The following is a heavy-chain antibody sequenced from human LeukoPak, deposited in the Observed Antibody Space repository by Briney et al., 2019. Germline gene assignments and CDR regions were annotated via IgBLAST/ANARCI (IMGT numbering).Heavy chain of an antibody. CDR2: ISAYNGNT. D-gene: IGHD4-4*01. V-gene: IGHV1-18*01. J-gene: IGHJ6*02. Sequence: ASVKVSCKASGYTFTSYGISWVRQAPGQGLEWMGWISAYNGNTNYAQKLQGRVTMTTDTSTSTAYMELRSLRSDDTAVYYCAQSEDDYTNTYGMDVWSQGTTVTVSS. CDR1: GYTFTSYG. CDR3: AQSEDDYTNTYGMDV.